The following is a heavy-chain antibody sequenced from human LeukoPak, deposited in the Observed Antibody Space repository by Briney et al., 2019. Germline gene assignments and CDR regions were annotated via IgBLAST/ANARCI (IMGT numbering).Heavy chain of an antibody. CDR3: ARDYYDSSGYYYYYYYGMDV. CDR2: ISAYNGNT. Sequence: ASVKVSCKASGYTFTSYGISWVRQAPGQGLEWMGWISAYNGNTNYAQKLQGRVTMTTDTPTSTAYMELRSLRSDDTAVYYCARDYYDSSGYYYYYYYGMDVWGQGTTVTVSS. D-gene: IGHD3-22*01. V-gene: IGHV1-18*01. J-gene: IGHJ6*02. CDR1: GYTFTSYG.